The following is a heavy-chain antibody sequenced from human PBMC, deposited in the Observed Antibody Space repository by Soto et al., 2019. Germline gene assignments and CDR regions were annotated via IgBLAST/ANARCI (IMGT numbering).Heavy chain of an antibody. D-gene: IGHD4-17*01. CDR1: GYSFTSYW. Sequence: PGESLKISCNGSGYSFTSYWIGWVRQMPGKGLEWMGIIYLGDSDTRYSPSFQGQVTISADKSISTAYLQWSSLKASDTAMYYCARLGLRHYYYYYGMDVWGQGTTVTVSS. J-gene: IGHJ6*02. CDR3: ARLGLRHYYYYYGMDV. CDR2: IYLGDSDT. V-gene: IGHV5-51*01.